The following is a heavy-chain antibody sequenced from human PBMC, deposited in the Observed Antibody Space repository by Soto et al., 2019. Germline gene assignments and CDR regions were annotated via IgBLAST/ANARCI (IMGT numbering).Heavy chain of an antibody. D-gene: IGHD3-3*01. CDR2: INAGNGNT. Sequence: ASVKVSCKASGYTFTSYAMHWVRQAPGQRLEWMGWINAGNGNTKYSQKFQGRVTITRDTSASTAYMELSSLRSEDTAVYYCARASGPGGQGFLGWLSWFDPWGQGTLVTVSS. J-gene: IGHJ5*02. CDR3: ARASGPGGQGFLGWLSWFDP. V-gene: IGHV1-3*01. CDR1: GYTFTSYA.